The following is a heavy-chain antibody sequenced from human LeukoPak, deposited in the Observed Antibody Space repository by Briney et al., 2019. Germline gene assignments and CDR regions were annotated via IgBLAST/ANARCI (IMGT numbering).Heavy chain of an antibody. J-gene: IGHJ4*02. D-gene: IGHD5-24*01. Sequence: PSETLSLTCTVSGDSISSSSYSWGWIRQPPGKGLEWIGSIYYSGSTYCNPSLKSRVTISVDTSKNQFSLKLSSVTAADTAVYYCARQERWLQFHFDYWGQGTLVTVSS. CDR1: GDSISSSSYS. V-gene: IGHV4-39*07. CDR3: ARQERWLQFHFDY. CDR2: IYYSGST.